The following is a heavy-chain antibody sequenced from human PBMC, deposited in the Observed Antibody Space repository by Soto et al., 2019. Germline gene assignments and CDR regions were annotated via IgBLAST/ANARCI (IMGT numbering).Heavy chain of an antibody. Sequence: PGGSLRLSCAASGFTFSSYAMSWVRQAPGKGLEWVSAISGSGGSTYYADSVKGRFTISRDNSKNTLYLQMNSLRAEDTAVYYCAMSYYDFWSGPYPYYYYGMDVWGQGTTVTVSS. CDR1: GFTFSSYA. J-gene: IGHJ6*02. CDR3: AMSYYDFWSGPYPYYYYGMDV. V-gene: IGHV3-23*01. D-gene: IGHD3-3*01. CDR2: ISGSGGST.